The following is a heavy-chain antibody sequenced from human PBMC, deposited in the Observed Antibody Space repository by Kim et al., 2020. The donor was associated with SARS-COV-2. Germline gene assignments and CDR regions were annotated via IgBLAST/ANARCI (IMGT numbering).Heavy chain of an antibody. CDR3: AKTVAGRIDAFDI. J-gene: IGHJ3*02. V-gene: IGHV3-7*03. Sequence: YWDSMGGRFTISRDNTHNFLYLEMSSLRAEDTAVYYCAKTVAGRIDAFDIWGQGTMVTVSS. D-gene: IGHD6-19*01.